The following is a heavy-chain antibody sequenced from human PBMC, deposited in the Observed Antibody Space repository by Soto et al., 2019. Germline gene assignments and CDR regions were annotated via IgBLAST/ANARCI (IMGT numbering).Heavy chain of an antibody. D-gene: IGHD2-2*02. J-gene: IGHJ5*02. CDR2: ISAFNGNT. Sequence: QVQLVQSGAEVKKPGASVKVSCKASGYTFTSYGISWVRQAPGQGLEWMGWISAFNGNTNYGQKLQGRVTMTTDTSTCTAYRELRSLKSHDTAVYYSARGDFVAVPAAIPPVIEDWFDPWGQGTLVTVSS. CDR3: ARGDFVAVPAAIPPVIEDWFDP. CDR1: GYTFTSYG. V-gene: IGHV1-18*04.